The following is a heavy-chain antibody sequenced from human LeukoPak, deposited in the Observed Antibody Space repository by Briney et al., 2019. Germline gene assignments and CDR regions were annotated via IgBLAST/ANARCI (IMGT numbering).Heavy chain of an antibody. J-gene: IGHJ4*02. CDR1: GGSFSGYY. CDR3: ARSYRAHQTFYSSHFFDY. V-gene: IGHV4-34*01. CDR2: INHFGRT. Sequence: SETLSLTCAVYGGSFSGYYWNWIRQPLGKGLDWIGEINHFGRTKYNPSLNSRVTISGDTSTTQFSLKINSLTAADTAVYYCARSYRAHQTFYSSHFFDYWGQGTLVTVSS. D-gene: IGHD5-18*01.